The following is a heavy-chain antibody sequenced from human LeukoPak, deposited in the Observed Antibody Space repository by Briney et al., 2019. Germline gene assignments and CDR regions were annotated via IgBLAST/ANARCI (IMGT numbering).Heavy chain of an antibody. D-gene: IGHD3-22*01. J-gene: IGHJ4*02. Sequence: GGSLRLSCAASGFTFSSYAMSWVRQAPGKGLEWVSAISGSGSSTYYADSVKGRFTISRDNSKNTLSLQMNSLRAEDTAVYYCVKGGSFYDSSGYADYWGQGTLVTVSS. CDR3: VKGGSFYDSSGYADY. CDR2: ISGSGSST. V-gene: IGHV3-23*01. CDR1: GFTFSSYA.